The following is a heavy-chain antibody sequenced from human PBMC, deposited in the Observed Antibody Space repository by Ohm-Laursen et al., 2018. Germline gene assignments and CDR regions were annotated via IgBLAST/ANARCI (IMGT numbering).Heavy chain of an antibody. D-gene: IGHD3-10*01. Sequence: ASVTVSCKASGYTITDYYIHWVRQAPGQGLEWMGWFGPNSGGTNYAQKFQGRVTMTRDTSISTAYMELGSLKSDDTAVYYFATEAGTDPSWYFDVWGRGTLVAVSA. V-gene: IGHV1-2*02. CDR2: FGPNSGGT. J-gene: IGHJ2*01. CDR3: ATEAGTDPSWYFDV. CDR1: GYTITDYY.